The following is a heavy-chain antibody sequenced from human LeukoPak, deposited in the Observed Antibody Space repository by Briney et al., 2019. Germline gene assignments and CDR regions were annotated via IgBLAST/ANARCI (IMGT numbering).Heavy chain of an antibody. Sequence: PGGSLRLSCAASGFTFSNYAMSGVRQAPGKGLEGVSGISGSGGSTYYADSVGRFSISRDNSNNTLYLQMTSLRAEDTAVYYCAKEGRGMGAATIDYWGQGTLVTVSS. CDR2: ISGSGGST. V-gene: IGHV3-23*01. J-gene: IGHJ4*02. CDR1: GFTFSNYA. CDR3: AKEGRGMGAATIDY. D-gene: IGHD1-26*01.